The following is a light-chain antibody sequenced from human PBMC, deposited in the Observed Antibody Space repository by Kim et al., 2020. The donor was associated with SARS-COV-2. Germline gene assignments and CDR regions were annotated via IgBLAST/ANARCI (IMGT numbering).Light chain of an antibody. J-gene: IGLJ3*02. V-gene: IGLV3-21*04. CDR2: YDS. CDR1: LIGSRS. CDR3: QVWDIPTDWV. Sequence: SYELTQPPSVSVAPGKTARITCGGDLIGSRSVHWYQQTAGQAPVVLIYYDSDRPSGIPERISGSKSGDTATLTISRVEVGDEADYFCQVWDIPTDWVFGG.